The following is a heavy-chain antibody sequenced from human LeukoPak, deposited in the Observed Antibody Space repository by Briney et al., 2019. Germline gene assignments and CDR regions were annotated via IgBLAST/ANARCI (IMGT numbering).Heavy chain of an antibody. CDR2: ISSTSSYI. V-gene: IGHV3-21*01. CDR3: ARDAHLSYDILTGYYPGYCGMDV. CDR1: GFTFSTYN. D-gene: IGHD3-9*01. J-gene: IGHJ6*02. Sequence: GGSLRLSCAASGFTFSTYNMNWVRQAPGKGLEWVSSISSTSSYIYYADSVKGRFTISRDNAKNSLYLQMNSLRAEDTAVFYCARDAHLSYDILTGYYPGYCGMDVWGQGTTVAVSS.